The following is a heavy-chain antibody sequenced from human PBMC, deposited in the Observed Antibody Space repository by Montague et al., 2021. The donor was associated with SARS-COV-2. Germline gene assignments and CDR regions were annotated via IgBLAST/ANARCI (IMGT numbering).Heavy chain of an antibody. J-gene: IGHJ4*01. D-gene: IGHD1-20*01. CDR3: VRDQGRSNWNYTDD. V-gene: IGHV4-4*07. CDR1: GCSFSGYY. Sequence: SETLSLTCAVYGCSFSGYYWNWIRQSPGKGLEWIGRINHSGSTNFNPSLKSRVTMSVDTSKNKFSLKLRSVTAADTAVYYCVRDQGRSNWNYTDDWGQGTPVTVSS. CDR2: INHSGST.